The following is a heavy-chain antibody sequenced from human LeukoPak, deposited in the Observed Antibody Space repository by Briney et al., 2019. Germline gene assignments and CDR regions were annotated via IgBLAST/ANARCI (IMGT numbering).Heavy chain of an antibody. CDR2: TYYRPTWYN. D-gene: IGHD2-2*01. J-gene: IGHJ5*02. CDR3: ARRLTQYDCFDP. CDR1: GDSVSSNSVT. Sequence: SQTLSLTCDISGDSVSSNSVTWNWIRQSPSRGLEWLGRTYYRPTWYNDYAVSVRGRITVNPDTSKNQFSLHLNSVTPEDTAVYYCARRLTQYDCFDPWGQGILFTVSS. V-gene: IGHV6-1*01.